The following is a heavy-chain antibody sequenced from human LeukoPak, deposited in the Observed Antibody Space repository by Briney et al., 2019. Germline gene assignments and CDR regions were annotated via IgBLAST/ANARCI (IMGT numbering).Heavy chain of an antibody. J-gene: IGHJ5*02. V-gene: IGHV4-59*01. Sequence: PSETLSLTCTVSGGSISSYYWRWIRQPPGKGLERIGYIYYSGSTNYNPSLKSRVTISVDTSKNQFSLKLSSVTAADTAVYYCAMSSDERFPYWFDPWGQGTLVTVSS. CDR1: GGSISSYY. D-gene: IGHD3-10*01. CDR2: IYYSGST. CDR3: AMSSDERFPYWFDP.